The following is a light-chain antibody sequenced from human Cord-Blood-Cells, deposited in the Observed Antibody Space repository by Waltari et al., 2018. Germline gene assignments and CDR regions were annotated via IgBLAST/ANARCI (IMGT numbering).Light chain of an antibody. CDR3: SSYTSSSTLV. J-gene: IGLJ2*01. V-gene: IGLV2-14*01. Sequence: QSALTQPASVSGSPGQSITIPCIGTSSDVGGYTYVSWYQQHPGKAPKLMIYDVSNRPSGVSNRFSGSKSGNTASLTISGLQAEDEADYYCSSYTSSSTLVFGGGTKLTVL. CDR2: DVS. CDR1: SSDVGGYTY.